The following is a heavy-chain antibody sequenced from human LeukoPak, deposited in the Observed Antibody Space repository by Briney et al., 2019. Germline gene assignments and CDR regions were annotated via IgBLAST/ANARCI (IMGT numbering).Heavy chain of an antibody. V-gene: IGHV1-8*01. Sequence: APVKVSCKASGYTFTSYDINWVRQATGQGPEWMGWMNPNSGNTGYAQKFQGRVTMTRNTSISTAYMELSSLRSEDTVVYYCARDRIVGPTDAFDIWGQGTMVTVSS. CDR3: ARDRIVGPTDAFDI. CDR1: GYTFTSYD. CDR2: MNPNSGNT. J-gene: IGHJ3*02. D-gene: IGHD1-26*01.